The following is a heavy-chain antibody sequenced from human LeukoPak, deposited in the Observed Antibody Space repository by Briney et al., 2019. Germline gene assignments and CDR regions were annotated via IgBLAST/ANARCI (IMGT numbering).Heavy chain of an antibody. Sequence: ASVKVSCKASGYTFTTYGISWVRQAPGQGLEWMGWISAHNGDTNYAQKFQGRVTMTTDTSTSTAYMELRSLRSDDTAVYYCGRVKARRGSYSLDYWGQGTLVTDSS. CDR1: GYTFTTYG. CDR3: GRVKARRGSYSLDY. D-gene: IGHD1-26*01. J-gene: IGHJ4*02. V-gene: IGHV1-18*01. CDR2: ISAHNGDT.